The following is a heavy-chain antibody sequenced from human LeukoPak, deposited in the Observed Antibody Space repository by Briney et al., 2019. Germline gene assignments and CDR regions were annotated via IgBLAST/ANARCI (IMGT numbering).Heavy chain of an antibody. CDR2: ITDSGSNT. CDR3: VGGSGWTY. D-gene: IGHD6-19*01. CDR1: GFTFGSYA. V-gene: IGHV3-23*01. J-gene: IGHJ4*02. Sequence: GGSLRLSCAASGFTFGSYAMTWVRQAPGKGLEWVSAITDSGSNTYYADSVKGRFTISRDNSKHTLYLQMNSLRAEDTAVYYCVGGSGWTYWGQGTLVTVSS.